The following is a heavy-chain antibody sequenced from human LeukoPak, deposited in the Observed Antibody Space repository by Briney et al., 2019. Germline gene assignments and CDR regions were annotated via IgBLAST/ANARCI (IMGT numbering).Heavy chain of an antibody. Sequence: LAGGSLRLSCAASGFTFSSYAISWVRQAPGKGLEWVSAISGGGDSTFYADSVKGRFTISRDNSKNTLYLQMSSLRAEDTAIYYCAKEEYSTRYYYYGMDVWGQGTTVTVSS. CDR1: GFTFSSYA. J-gene: IGHJ6*02. D-gene: IGHD2-2*01. CDR2: ISGGGDST. V-gene: IGHV3-23*01. CDR3: AKEEYSTRYYYYGMDV.